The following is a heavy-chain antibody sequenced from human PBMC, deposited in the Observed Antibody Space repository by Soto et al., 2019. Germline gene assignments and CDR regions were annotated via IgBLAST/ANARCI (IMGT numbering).Heavy chain of an antibody. V-gene: IGHV1-69*01. J-gene: IGHJ4*02. CDR3: AGDGRLVRGYCFAY. Sequence: QVQLVQSGAEVKKPGSSVKVSFKASGGTFSSYAISWVRQAPGHWPKWMGGILPIFGTANYAQKFQGRVTITAAESTSTAYMELSILRSEDTAVSYCAGDGRLVRGYCFAYWGQGTMVTVSS. CDR2: ILPIFGTA. D-gene: IGHD6-19*01. CDR1: GGTFSSYA.